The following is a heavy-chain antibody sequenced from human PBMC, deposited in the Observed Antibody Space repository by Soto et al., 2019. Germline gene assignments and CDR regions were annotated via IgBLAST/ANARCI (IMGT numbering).Heavy chain of an antibody. CDR3: AKAGLPYCGGDCYSRAEYFQH. Sequence: GGSLRLSCAASGFTFSSYGMHWVRQAPGKGLEWVAVIWYDGSNKYYADSVKGRFTISRDNSKNTLYLQMNSLRAEDTAVYYCAKAGLPYCGGDCYSRAEYFQHWGQGTLVTVSS. CDR2: IWYDGSNK. CDR1: GFTFSSYG. D-gene: IGHD2-21*02. V-gene: IGHV3-30*02. J-gene: IGHJ1*01.